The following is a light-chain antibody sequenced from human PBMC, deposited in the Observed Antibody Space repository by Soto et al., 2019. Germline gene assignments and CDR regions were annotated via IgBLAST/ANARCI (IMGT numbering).Light chain of an antibody. Sequence: DIVMTQSPDSLAVSLGERATINCKSSQSVLYSSSNRNYLAWYQQKLGQPPKLLIYWASTRESGVPDRFSGSGSGTDFTLTISSLQADDVAVYYCQQYYSRPPWTFGQGTKVEIK. CDR3: QQYYSRPPWT. CDR2: WAS. J-gene: IGKJ1*01. CDR1: QSVLYSSSNRNY. V-gene: IGKV4-1*01.